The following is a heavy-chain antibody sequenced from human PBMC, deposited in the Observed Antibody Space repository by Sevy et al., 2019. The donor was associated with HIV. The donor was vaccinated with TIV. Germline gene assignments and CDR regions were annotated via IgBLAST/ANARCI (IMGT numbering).Heavy chain of an antibody. CDR2: VNTDGSVT. CDR3: ARALGNSGGL. D-gene: IGHD3-10*01. Sequence: GGSLRLSCTSPGFTFSRYWMHWIRQVPGKGLVWVSDVNTDGSVTHYADSVRGRFTISRDNVRNTVYLQMNTLRVEDTAVYYCARALGNSGGLWGQRTLVTVSS. CDR1: GFTFSRYW. V-gene: IGHV3-74*01. J-gene: IGHJ4*02.